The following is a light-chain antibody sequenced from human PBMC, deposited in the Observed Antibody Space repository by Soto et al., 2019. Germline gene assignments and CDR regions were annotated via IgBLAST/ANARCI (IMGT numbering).Light chain of an antibody. V-gene: IGKV3-15*01. CDR3: QQYNAWPRT. J-gene: IGKJ1*01. CDR2: DAS. Sequence: EIVMTQSPATLSLSPGERATLSCRASLSVSRNLAWYQQKPGQAPRLLIFDASTRATGIPARFSGSGSGTEFTLTITSLQSEDFAVYYCQQYNAWPRTFGQGTKVEIK. CDR1: LSVSRN.